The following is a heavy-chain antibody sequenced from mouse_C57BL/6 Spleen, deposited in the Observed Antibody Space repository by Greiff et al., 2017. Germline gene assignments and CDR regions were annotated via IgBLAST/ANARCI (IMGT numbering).Heavy chain of an antibody. D-gene: IGHD2-10*01. CDR3: ARSYYGNYLWYFDV. CDR2: INPSSGYT. V-gene: IGHV1-4*01. CDR1: GYTFTSYT. Sequence: VQLQQSGAELARPGASVKMSCKASGYTFTSYTMHWVKQRPGQGLEWIGYINPSSGYTKYNQKFKDKATLTADKSSSTAYMQLSSLTSEDSAVYYCARSYYGNYLWYFDVWGTGTTVTVSS. J-gene: IGHJ1*03.